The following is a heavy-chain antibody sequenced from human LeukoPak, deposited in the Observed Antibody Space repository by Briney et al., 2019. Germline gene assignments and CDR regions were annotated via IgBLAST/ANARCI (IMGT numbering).Heavy chain of an antibody. J-gene: IGHJ4*02. D-gene: IGHD4-17*01. V-gene: IGHV3-9*03. Sequence: GGSLRLSCAASGFTFDDYAMHWVRQAPGKGLEWVSGISWNSGSIGYADSVKGRFTISRDNAKNSLNLQMNSLRAEDMALYYCAKDAGATVTTGVFDHWGQGTLVTVSS. CDR3: AKDAGATVTTGVFDH. CDR1: GFTFDDYA. CDR2: ISWNSGSI.